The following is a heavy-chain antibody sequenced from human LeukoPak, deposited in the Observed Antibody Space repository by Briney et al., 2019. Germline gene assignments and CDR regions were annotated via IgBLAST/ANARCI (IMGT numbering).Heavy chain of an antibody. CDR1: GYSISSGYY. CDR2: IYHSGNT. CDR3: ARVDYYGSGFFDY. J-gene: IGHJ4*02. Sequence: SETLSLTCAVSGYSISSGYYWGWIRQPPGKGLEWIGSIYHSGNTYYNPSLKSRVTISVDTSKNQFSLKLSSVTAADTAVYYCARVDYYGSGFFDYRGKGTLVTVSS. D-gene: IGHD3-10*01. V-gene: IGHV4-38-2*01.